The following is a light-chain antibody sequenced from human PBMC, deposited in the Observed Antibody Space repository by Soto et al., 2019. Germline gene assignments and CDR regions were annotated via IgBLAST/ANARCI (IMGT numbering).Light chain of an antibody. CDR2: DAS. Sequence: DIQMTQSPSTLSASVGDRVTITCRASQSISSWLAWYQQKPGKAPKLLIYDASSLESGDPSRFSGGGSGTEFTLTISSLQPDDFATYYCQQYNSYSYTYGQGNKLEIK. J-gene: IGKJ2*01. CDR1: QSISSW. CDR3: QQYNSYSYT. V-gene: IGKV1-5*01.